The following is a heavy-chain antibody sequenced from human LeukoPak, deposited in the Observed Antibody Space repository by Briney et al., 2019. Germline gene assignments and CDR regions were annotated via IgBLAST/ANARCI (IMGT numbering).Heavy chain of an antibody. CDR1: GFTFSSYS. V-gene: IGHV3-48*01. D-gene: IGHD3-9*01. Sequence: GGSLRLSCAASGFTFSSYSMNWVRQAPGKGLEWVSYISSSSSTIYYADSVKGRFTISRDNAKNSLYLQMNSLRAEDTAVYYCARSGDYDILTDFDYWGQGTLVTVSS. CDR3: ARSGDYDILTDFDY. CDR2: ISSSSSTI. J-gene: IGHJ4*02.